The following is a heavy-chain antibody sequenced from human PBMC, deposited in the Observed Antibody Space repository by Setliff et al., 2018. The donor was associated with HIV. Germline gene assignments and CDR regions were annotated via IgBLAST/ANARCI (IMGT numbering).Heavy chain of an antibody. J-gene: IGHJ6*02. CDR2: INPNSGGT. CDR3: EGNRGYYSSYDYYGMDV. CDR1: GYTFTGNY. V-gene: IGHV1-2*02. D-gene: IGHD3-3*01. Sequence: ASVKVSCKASGYTFTGNYIHWVRQAPGQGLEWMGWINPNSGGTNYEQKFQGRVTMTRDTSISTAYMELSRLRSEDMVVYSCEGNRGYYSSYDYYGMDVWGQGTTVTVSS.